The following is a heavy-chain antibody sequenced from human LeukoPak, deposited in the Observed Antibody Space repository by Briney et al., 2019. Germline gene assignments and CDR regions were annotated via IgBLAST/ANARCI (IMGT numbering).Heavy chain of an antibody. CDR2: ISDSGGDT. Sequence: GGSLRLSCAASGFTFGNYAMGWVRQTPEKGLEWVSAISDSGGDTYYTDSVKGRFTISRDNAKNTLYLQMSSPRADDTAVYYCAKGSPLLRLTDYWGQGTLVTVSS. CDR3: AKGSPLLRLTDY. CDR1: GFTFGNYA. J-gene: IGHJ4*02. V-gene: IGHV3-23*01. D-gene: IGHD2-15*01.